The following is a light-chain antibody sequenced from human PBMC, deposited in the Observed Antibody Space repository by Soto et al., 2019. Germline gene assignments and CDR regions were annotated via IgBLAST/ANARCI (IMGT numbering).Light chain of an antibody. V-gene: IGKV1-5*01. Sequence: IQMNQSPSPLSASVGDSFTITCRASQSISSWLAWYQQKPGKDPKLLIYDAPSLESGVPSRFSGSGSGTEFTLTISSLQPDDFATYYCQQYNSYSGTFGQGTKVDIK. J-gene: IGKJ1*01. CDR2: DAP. CDR1: QSISSW. CDR3: QQYNSYSGT.